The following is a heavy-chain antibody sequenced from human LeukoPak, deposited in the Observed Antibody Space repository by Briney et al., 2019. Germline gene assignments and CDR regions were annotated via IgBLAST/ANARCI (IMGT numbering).Heavy chain of an antibody. CDR1: GFTFSNYW. J-gene: IGHJ6*02. V-gene: IGHV3-7*03. Sequence: PGGSLRLSCAASGFTFSNYWMTWVRQAPGKGLEWVANINRDGSERYYVDSVKGRFTISRDDAKSSLYLQMNSLRAEDTAVYYCARARPTHGMDVWGQGTTVTVSS. CDR3: ARARPTHGMDV. CDR2: INRDGSER.